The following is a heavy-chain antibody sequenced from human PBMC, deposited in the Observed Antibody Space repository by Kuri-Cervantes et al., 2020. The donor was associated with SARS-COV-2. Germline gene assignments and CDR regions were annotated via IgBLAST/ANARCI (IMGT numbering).Heavy chain of an antibody. V-gene: IGHV1-18*03. CDR1: GYTFTSYG. D-gene: IGHD3-3*01. CDR3: AGRLRFSHSDAFDI. J-gene: IGHJ3*02. CDR2: ISAYNGNT. Sequence: ASVKVSCKASGYTFTSYGISWVRQAPGQGLEWMGWISAYNGNTNYAQKLQGRVTMTTDTSTSTAYMELRSLRSDDMAVYYCAGRLRFSHSDAFDIWGQGTMVTVSS.